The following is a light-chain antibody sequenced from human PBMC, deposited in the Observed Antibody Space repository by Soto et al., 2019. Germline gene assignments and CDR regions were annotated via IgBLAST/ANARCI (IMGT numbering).Light chain of an antibody. CDR1: ESISNY. J-gene: IGKJ1*01. V-gene: IGKV1-39*01. CDR2: GAF. Sequence: DIQMTQSPSSLSASVGDRVTITCRASESISNYLNWYHQKPGKAPKLLIYGAFTLQGGVPSRFSGSGSGTDFSITIISLQPEDFATYYCQQAYSTPPWTFGQGTKVAVK. CDR3: QQAYSTPPWT.